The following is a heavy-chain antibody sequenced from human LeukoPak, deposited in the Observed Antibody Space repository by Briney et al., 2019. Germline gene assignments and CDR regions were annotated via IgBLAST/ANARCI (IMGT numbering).Heavy chain of an antibody. CDR3: ARVPGYSSGWYDY. V-gene: IGHV4-59*01. CDR2: IYYSGST. CDR1: GGSIGSYY. J-gene: IGHJ4*02. Sequence: SETLSLTCTVSGGSIGSYYWSWIRQPPGKGLEWIGYIYYSGSTNYNPSLKSRVTISVDTSKNQFSLKLSSVTAADTAVYYCARVPGYSSGWYDYWGQGTLVTVSS. D-gene: IGHD6-19*01.